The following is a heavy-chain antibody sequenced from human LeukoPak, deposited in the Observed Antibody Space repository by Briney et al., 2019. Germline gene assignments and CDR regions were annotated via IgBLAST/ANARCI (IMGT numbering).Heavy chain of an antibody. CDR3: ATYTHWVAGDV. CDR1: GFTFSESW. Sequence: PGGSLRLSRAASGFTFSESWMSWVRQAPGEGLEWVANMNQDGSERDYVDSVKGRFTISRDNARKSLYLQMSSLRAEDTAVYYCATYTHWVAGDVWGQGTTVTVSS. V-gene: IGHV3-7*01. J-gene: IGHJ6*02. D-gene: IGHD3-16*01. CDR2: MNQDGSER.